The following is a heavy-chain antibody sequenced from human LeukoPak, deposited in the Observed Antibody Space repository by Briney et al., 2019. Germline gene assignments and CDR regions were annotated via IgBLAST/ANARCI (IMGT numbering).Heavy chain of an antibody. CDR2: ISSSGSTI. Sequence: PGGSLRLSCAASGFIFSDYYMSWIRQAPGKGLEWVSYISSSGSTIYYADSVKGRFTISRDNAKNSLYLQMTSLRAEDTAVYYCARDRGYSYHGWFDPWGQGTLVTVSS. CDR1: GFIFSDYY. CDR3: ARDRGYSYHGWFDP. D-gene: IGHD5-18*01. J-gene: IGHJ5*02. V-gene: IGHV3-11*01.